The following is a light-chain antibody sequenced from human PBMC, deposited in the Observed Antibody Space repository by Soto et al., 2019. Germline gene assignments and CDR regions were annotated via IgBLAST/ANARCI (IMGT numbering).Light chain of an antibody. Sequence: DIHMTQSPSSLSPSVGDRVTLTCRASQSISRHLNWYQQKAGRAPRLIIYGASNLQTGVPSRFSARGSGTEFTLPISSLLPEYFATYFCQQGYSTPATIGQGTR. CDR3: QQGYSTPAT. V-gene: IGKV1-39*01. J-gene: IGKJ5*01. CDR2: GAS. CDR1: QSISRH.